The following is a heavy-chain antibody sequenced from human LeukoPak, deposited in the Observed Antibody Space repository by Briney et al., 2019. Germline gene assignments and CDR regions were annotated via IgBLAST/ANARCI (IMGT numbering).Heavy chain of an antibody. J-gene: IGHJ4*02. D-gene: IGHD6-6*01. CDR3: ARGTGSYSNSLL. V-gene: IGHV4-59*01. CDR1: GGSISSYY. Sequence: SETLSLTCTVSGGSISSYYWSWIRQPPEKGLDWIWYIFYSGDTYYTPPLKSRVTMSVDTSKNQFSQRLNSVTAADTSVYCCARGTGSYSNSLLWGPGTLVTVSS. CDR2: IFYSGDT.